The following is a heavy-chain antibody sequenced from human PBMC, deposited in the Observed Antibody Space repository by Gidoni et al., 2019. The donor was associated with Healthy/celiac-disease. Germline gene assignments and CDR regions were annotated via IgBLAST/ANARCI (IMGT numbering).Heavy chain of an antibody. CDR3: AKDPTYYYDSSGYLDSYFDY. D-gene: IGHD3-22*01. CDR1: GFTFSSYG. V-gene: IGHV3-30*18. Sequence: QVQLVESGGGVVQPGRSLRLSCAASGFTFSSYGMQWVRQAPGKGLEWVAVISYDGSNKYYADSVKGRFTISRDNSKNTLYLQMNSLRAEDTAVYYCAKDPTYYYDSSGYLDSYFDYWGQGTLVTVSS. J-gene: IGHJ4*02. CDR2: ISYDGSNK.